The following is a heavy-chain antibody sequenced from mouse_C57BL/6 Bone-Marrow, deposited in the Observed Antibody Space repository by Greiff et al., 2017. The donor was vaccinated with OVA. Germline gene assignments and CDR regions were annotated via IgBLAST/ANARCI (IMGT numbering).Heavy chain of an antibody. V-gene: IGHV1-61*01. CDR2: IYPSDSET. Sequence: QVQLQQPGAELVMPGSSVKLSCKASGYTFTSYWMDWVKQRPGQGLEWIGNIYPSDSETHYNQKFKDKATLTVDKSSSTAYMQLSSLTSEDSAVYYCARGKDSSGYGPYYYAMDYWGQGTSVTVSS. CDR1: GYTFTSYW. CDR3: ARGKDSSGYGPYYYAMDY. D-gene: IGHD3-2*02. J-gene: IGHJ4*01.